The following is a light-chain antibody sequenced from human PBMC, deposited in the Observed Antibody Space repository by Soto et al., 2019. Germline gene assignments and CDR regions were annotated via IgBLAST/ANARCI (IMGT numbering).Light chain of an antibody. Sequence: DIQMTQSPSSLSASVGDRVTITCRASQSISSYLNWYQQKPGKAPKLLIYDASSLQTGVPSKFTGSGSWTDFTLTIISLQPEDFGTYYSQQSYGTWWTFGQGTKVEIK. CDR3: QQSYGTWWT. J-gene: IGKJ1*01. V-gene: IGKV1-39*01. CDR2: DAS. CDR1: QSISSY.